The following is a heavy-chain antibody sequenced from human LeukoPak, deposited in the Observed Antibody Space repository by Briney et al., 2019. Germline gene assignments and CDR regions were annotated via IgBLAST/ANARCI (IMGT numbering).Heavy chain of an antibody. CDR1: GFTFSSYS. CDR3: ARGVRYYYYMDV. CDR2: ISSSSSYI. V-gene: IGHV3-21*01. J-gene: IGHJ6*03. Sequence: GSLRLSCAASGFTFSSYSMNWVRQAPGKGLEWASSISSSSSYIYYADSVKGRFTISRDNAKNSLYLQMNSLRAEDTAVYYCARGVRYYYYMDVWGKGTTVTVSS.